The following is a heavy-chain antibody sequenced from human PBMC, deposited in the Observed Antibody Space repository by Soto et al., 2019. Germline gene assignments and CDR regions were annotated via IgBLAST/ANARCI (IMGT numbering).Heavy chain of an antibody. Sequence: EVQLVESGGGLVQPGGSLRLSCAVSGFTLSSYDIHWVRQTTGKGLEWVSSIGVTGDTYYLDAVKGRFTISRENARDSVYLQMNSLRAADTAVYFCAREFCSGGLCYRWYYLDQWGQGTPVTVSS. CDR1: GFTLSSYD. D-gene: IGHD2-15*01. J-gene: IGHJ4*02. CDR3: AREFCSGGLCYRWYYLDQ. CDR2: IGVTGDT. V-gene: IGHV3-13*01.